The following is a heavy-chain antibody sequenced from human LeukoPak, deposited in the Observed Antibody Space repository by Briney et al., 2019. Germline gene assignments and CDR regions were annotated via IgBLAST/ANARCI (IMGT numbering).Heavy chain of an antibody. CDR1: GYTFAIYF. CDR2: INPSGGSI. V-gene: IGHV1-46*01. D-gene: IGHD2-15*01. J-gene: IGHJ4*02. CDR3: ARGSDLVVVPARGYYFDS. Sequence: ASVTVSCKASGYTFAIYFMHWVRQATGQGLEWMGIINPSGGSISYAQKFQGRVTMTRDTSTSTVYMELSSLRSEDTAVYYCARGSDLVVVPARGYYFDSWGQGTLVTVSS.